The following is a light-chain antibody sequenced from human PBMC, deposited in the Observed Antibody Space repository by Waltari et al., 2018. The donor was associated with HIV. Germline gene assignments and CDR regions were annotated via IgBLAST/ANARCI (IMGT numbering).Light chain of an antibody. V-gene: IGLV1-40*01. CDR2: YIS. CDR3: QSYDSSLNVI. J-gene: IGLJ2*01. CDR1: NSNIGAGYG. Sequence: QSVLTQPPSVSGAPGQRVTISCTGSNSNIGAGYGLHWYQHLPGAAPKLLIYYISNRPSGVPDRFSGSKSGTSASRAITGLQVEDEGDYFCQSYDSSLNVIFGGGTKLTVL.